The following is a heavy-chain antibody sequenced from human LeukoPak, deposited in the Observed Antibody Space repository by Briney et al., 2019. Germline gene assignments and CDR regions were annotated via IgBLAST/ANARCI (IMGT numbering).Heavy chain of an antibody. CDR2: IRGSDGST. Sequence: GGSLRLSCAASGFTFSTYALSWVRQAPGKGLEWVSSIRGSDGSTYYADSVKGRLAISRDNSKKTLYLQMTSLRAEDTPIYYCAKDVYGDYGGLDYWGQGTLVTVSS. CDR3: AKDVYGDYGGLDY. D-gene: IGHD4-17*01. V-gene: IGHV3-23*01. CDR1: GFTFSTYA. J-gene: IGHJ4*02.